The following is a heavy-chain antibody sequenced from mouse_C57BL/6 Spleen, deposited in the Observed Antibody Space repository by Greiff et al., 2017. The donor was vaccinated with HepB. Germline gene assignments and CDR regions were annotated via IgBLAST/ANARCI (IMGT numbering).Heavy chain of an antibody. CDR3: TRSYYGHDY. V-gene: IGHV1-15*01. CDR2: IDPETGGT. J-gene: IGHJ2*01. Sequence: QVQLQQSGAELVRPGASVTLSCKASGYTFTDYEMHWVKQTPVHGLEWIGAIDPETGGTAYNQKFKGKAILTADKSSSTAYMELRSLTSEDSAVYYCTRSYYGHDYWGQGTTLTVSS. D-gene: IGHD1-2*01. CDR1: GYTFTDYE.